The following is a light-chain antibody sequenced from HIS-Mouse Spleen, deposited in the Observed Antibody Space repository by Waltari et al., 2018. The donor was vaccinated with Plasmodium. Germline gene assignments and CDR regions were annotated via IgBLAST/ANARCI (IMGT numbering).Light chain of an antibody. V-gene: IGKV1-39*01. J-gene: IGKJ1*01. CDR1: QLISSY. CDR2: AAS. CDR3: QQNYNTWT. Sequence: DIQMTQSPSSLSASVGDRVTITCRASQLISSYLNWYQQKPGKAPKLLSYAASSLQSGVPSRFSGSGSGTDFTLTISSLQPEDFATYYCQQNYNTWTFGQGTKVEIK.